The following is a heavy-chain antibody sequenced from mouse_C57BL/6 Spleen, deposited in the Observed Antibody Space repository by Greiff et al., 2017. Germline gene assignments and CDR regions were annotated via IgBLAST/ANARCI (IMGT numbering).Heavy chain of an antibody. D-gene: IGHD1-1*01. Sequence: EVHLVESGGGLVKPGGSLKLSCAASGFTFSDYGMHWVRQAPEKGLEWVAYISSGSSTIYYADTVKGRFTISRDNAKNTLFLQMTSLRSEDTAMYYCASRYYGSSNYYAMDYWGQGTSVTVSS. CDR1: GFTFSDYG. V-gene: IGHV5-17*01. CDR2: ISSGSSTI. J-gene: IGHJ4*01. CDR3: ASRYYGSSNYYAMDY.